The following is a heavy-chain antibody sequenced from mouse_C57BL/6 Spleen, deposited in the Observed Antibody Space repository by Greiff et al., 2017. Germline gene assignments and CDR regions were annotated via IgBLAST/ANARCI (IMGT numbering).Heavy chain of an antibody. D-gene: IGHD2-4*01. CDR1: GYTFTDYY. V-gene: IGHV1-26*01. CDR3: VPYDYDERGDAMDY. CDR2: INPNNGGT. Sequence: EVKLQQSGPELVKPGASVKITCKASGYTFTDYYMNWVKQSHGKSLAWIGDINPNNGGTSYNQKFKGKATLTVDKSSSTAYMELRSLTSEDSAVYYCVPYDYDERGDAMDYWGQGTSVTVSS. J-gene: IGHJ4*01.